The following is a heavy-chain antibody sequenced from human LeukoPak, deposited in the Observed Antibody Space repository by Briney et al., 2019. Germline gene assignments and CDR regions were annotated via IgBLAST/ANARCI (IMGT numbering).Heavy chain of an antibody. CDR3: ASGGYCSSTSCSGNAFDI. Sequence: PSETLSLTCAVSGGSISSGGYSWSWIRQPPGKGLEWIGYIYHSGSTYYNPSLKSRVTISVDRSKNQFSLKLSSVTAADTAVYYCASGGYCSSTSCSGNAFDIWGQGTMVTVSS. CDR1: GGSISSGGYS. V-gene: IGHV4-30-2*01. CDR2: IYHSGST. J-gene: IGHJ3*02. D-gene: IGHD2-2*01.